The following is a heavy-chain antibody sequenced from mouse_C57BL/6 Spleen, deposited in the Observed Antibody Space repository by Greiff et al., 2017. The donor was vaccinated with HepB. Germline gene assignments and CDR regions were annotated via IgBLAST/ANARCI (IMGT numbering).Heavy chain of an antibody. Sequence: QVQLKESGPGLVQPSQSLSITCTVSGFSLTSYGVHWVRQSPGKGLEWLGVIWSGGSTDYNAAFISRLSISKDNSKSQVFFKMNSLQADDTAIYYCARKLYGNYEDYAMDYWGQGTSVTVSS. D-gene: IGHD2-1*01. J-gene: IGHJ4*01. V-gene: IGHV2-2*01. CDR3: ARKLYGNYEDYAMDY. CDR2: IWSGGST. CDR1: GFSLTSYG.